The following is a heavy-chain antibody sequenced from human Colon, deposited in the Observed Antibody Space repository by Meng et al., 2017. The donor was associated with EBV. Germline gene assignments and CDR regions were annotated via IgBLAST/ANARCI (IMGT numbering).Heavy chain of an antibody. D-gene: IGHD3-10*01. V-gene: IGHV4-39*01. CDR1: GGSISRNGAY. Sequence: QLQERSPGRVHVSEPLSLTGPGSGGSISRNGAYWAWVRQPPGKGLEWIGAISHSGTTSSNPSLKSRVTMFVDTSKNQFSLMLTSVTATDTAVYYCARRRGGSGRDCWGQGTLVTVSS. J-gene: IGHJ4*02. CDR3: ARRRGGSGRDC. CDR2: ISHSGTT.